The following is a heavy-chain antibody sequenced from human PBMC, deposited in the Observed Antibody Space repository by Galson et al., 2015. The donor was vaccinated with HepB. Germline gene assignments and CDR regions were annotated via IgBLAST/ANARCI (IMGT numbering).Heavy chain of an antibody. J-gene: IGHJ3*02. Sequence: SLRLSCAASGFTFSSYSMRWVRQAPGKGLEWVANIKQDGSEKYYADSVKGRFTISRDNAKNSLYLQMNSLRAEDTAVYYCASVAASVCGEGDAFDIWGQGTMVTVSS. CDR2: IKQDGSEK. CDR3: ASVAASVCGEGDAFDI. D-gene: IGHD4-17*01. CDR1: GFTFSSYS. V-gene: IGHV3-7*01.